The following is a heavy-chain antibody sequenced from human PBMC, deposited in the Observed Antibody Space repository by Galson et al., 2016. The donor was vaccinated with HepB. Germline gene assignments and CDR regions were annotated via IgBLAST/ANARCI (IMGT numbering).Heavy chain of an antibody. CDR1: GFSVSSTY. V-gene: IGHV3-53*01. CDR2: VFAGGDT. CDR3: ARGLGDYRGGGLDY. D-gene: IGHD4-17*01. J-gene: IGHJ4*02. Sequence: SLRLSCAVSGFSVSSTYMSWVRQAPGKGLEWVSVVFAGGDTYSADSVKGRFTSSRDTSKNTLYLQMNSLRAEETAVYYRARGLGDYRGGGLDYWGQGTLVTVSS.